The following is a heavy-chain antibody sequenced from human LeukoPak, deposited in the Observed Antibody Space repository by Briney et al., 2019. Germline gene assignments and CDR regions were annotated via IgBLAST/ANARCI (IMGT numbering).Heavy chain of an antibody. D-gene: IGHD3-10*01. J-gene: IGHJ6*04. CDR1: GFTLSSYG. V-gene: IGHV3-30*02. Sequence: GGSLRLSCAASGFTLSSYGMHWVRQAPGKGLEWVAFIRYDGTNKYYADSVKGRFTISRDNSKNTVYLQMNSLRGEDTAVFYCAKGGNGSSVLDVWGKGTTVTVSS. CDR3: AKGGNGSSVLDV. CDR2: IRYDGTNK.